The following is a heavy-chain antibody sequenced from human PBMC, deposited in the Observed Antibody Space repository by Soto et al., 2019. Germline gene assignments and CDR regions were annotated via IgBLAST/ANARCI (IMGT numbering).Heavy chain of an antibody. J-gene: IGHJ5*02. Sequence: QVQLVQSGAEVKKPGASVKVSCKASGCTFTSYGISWVRQAPGQGLEWMGWISAYNGNTNYAQKLQGRVTMTTDTSTSTAYMELRSLRSDDTAVYYCARAVLLWFGELSNWFDPWGQGTLVTVSS. CDR1: GCTFTSYG. V-gene: IGHV1-18*01. CDR2: ISAYNGNT. D-gene: IGHD3-10*01. CDR3: ARAVLLWFGELSNWFDP.